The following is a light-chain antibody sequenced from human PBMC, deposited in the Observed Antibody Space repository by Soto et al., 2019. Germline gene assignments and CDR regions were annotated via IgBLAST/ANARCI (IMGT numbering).Light chain of an antibody. CDR2: AAF. V-gene: IGKV1-39*01. CDR1: ETISHY. CDR3: QQYNTYS. Sequence: IKMAQSPCSHSAYVGDSVTLTCRASETISHYLNWYQKKPGKATKLLIYAAFTLHSGVPARLSGSRSGTDFTLTISSLQPEDFATDYCQQYNTYSFGQGTKVDI. J-gene: IGKJ1*01.